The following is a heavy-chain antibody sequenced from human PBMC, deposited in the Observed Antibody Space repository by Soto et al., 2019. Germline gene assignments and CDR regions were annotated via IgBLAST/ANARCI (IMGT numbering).Heavy chain of an antibody. Sequence: SETLSLTCIVTHGSISSFYWNWIRQPPGKGLEWIGYIYYSGSTNYNPSLKSRATISVDTSMNQFSLRLKLSSVTAADTAVYYCARGSTGDFDYWGQGXPVTVYS. CDR3: ARGSTGDFDY. J-gene: IGHJ4*02. CDR1: HGSISSFY. V-gene: IGHV4-59*01. D-gene: IGHD4-17*01. CDR2: IYYSGST.